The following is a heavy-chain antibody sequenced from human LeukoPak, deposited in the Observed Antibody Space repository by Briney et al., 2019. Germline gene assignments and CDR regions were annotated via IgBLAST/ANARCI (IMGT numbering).Heavy chain of an antibody. CDR2: INPNSGGT. J-gene: IGHJ6*03. Sequence: GASVKVSCKASGYTFTGYYMHWVRQAPGQGLEWMGWINPNSGGTKSAQKFQGRVTMTRDTSISTAYMELSRLRSEDTAVYYCARAGGSYRYYYYMDVWGKGTTVTISS. V-gene: IGHV1-2*02. D-gene: IGHD1-26*01. CDR3: ARAGGSYRYYYYMDV. CDR1: GYTFTGYY.